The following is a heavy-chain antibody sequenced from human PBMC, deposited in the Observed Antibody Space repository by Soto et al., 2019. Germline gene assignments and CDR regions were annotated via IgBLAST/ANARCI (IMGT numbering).Heavy chain of an antibody. CDR3: ARGPHMVRGVIAHFDY. CDR1: GFTFSSYS. V-gene: IGHV3-21*01. Sequence: RGSLRLSCGASGFTFSSYSMNWVRQAPGKGLEWVSSISSSSSYIYYADSVKGRFTISRDNAKNSLYLQMNSLRAEDTAVYYFARGPHMVRGVIAHFDYWGQGTLVTVSS. J-gene: IGHJ4*02. D-gene: IGHD3-10*01. CDR2: ISSSSSYI.